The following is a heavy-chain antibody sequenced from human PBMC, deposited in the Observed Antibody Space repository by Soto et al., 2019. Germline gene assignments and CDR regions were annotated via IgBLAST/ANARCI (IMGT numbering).Heavy chain of an antibody. J-gene: IGHJ3*02. D-gene: IGHD3-22*01. CDR3: AGIQYYYDSGGYRVPFDAFDI. CDR1: GYTFTSYG. V-gene: IGHV1-18*01. CDR2: ISAYNGNT. Sequence: GASVKVSCKASGYTFTSYGISWVRQAPGQGLEWMGWISAYNGNTNYAQKLQGRVTMTTDTSTSTAYMELRSLRSDDTAVYYCAGIQYYYDSGGYRVPFDAFDIWGQGTMVTVSS.